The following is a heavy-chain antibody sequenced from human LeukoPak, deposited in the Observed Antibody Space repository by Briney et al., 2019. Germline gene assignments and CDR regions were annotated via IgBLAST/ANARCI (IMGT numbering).Heavy chain of an antibody. CDR3: ARDYYYDSSGYYYYYMDV. CDR1: GGSISSGGYY. D-gene: IGHD3-22*01. CDR2: IYYSGST. Sequence: SETLSLTCTVSGGSISSGGYYWSWIRQHPGKGLEWIGYIYYSGSTYYNPSLKSRVTISVDTSKNQFSLKLSSVTAADTSVYYCARDYYYDSSGYYYYYMDVWGKGTTVTVPS. J-gene: IGHJ6*03. V-gene: IGHV4-31*03.